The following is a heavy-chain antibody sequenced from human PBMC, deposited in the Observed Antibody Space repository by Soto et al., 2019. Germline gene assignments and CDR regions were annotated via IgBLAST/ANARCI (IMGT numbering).Heavy chain of an antibody. V-gene: IGHV5-10-1*01. Sequence: EVQLVQSGAEVKKPGESLRISCKGSGYSFTSYWISWVRQMPGKGLEWMGRIDPRDSYTNYSPSFQGHVTISADKAITTAYLQWSSLKASDTAMYYCARLVDAALVNGNYFDYWGQGTLVTVSS. J-gene: IGHJ4*02. D-gene: IGHD5-18*01. CDR1: GYSFTSYW. CDR3: ARLVDAALVNGNYFDY. CDR2: IDPRDSYT.